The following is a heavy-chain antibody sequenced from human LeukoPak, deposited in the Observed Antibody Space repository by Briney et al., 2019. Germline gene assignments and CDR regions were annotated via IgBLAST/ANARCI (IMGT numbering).Heavy chain of an antibody. J-gene: IGHJ4*02. CDR3: ARDVRPDY. V-gene: IGHV3-74*01. Sequence: GGSLRLSCAASGFTFSSFSMNWVRQAPGKGLVWVSRINTDGSITSYADSVKGRFSISRDNAKNSLYLQMNALRAEDTAVYYCARDVRPDYWGQGTLVTVST. D-gene: IGHD6-6*01. CDR2: INTDGSIT. CDR1: GFTFSSFS.